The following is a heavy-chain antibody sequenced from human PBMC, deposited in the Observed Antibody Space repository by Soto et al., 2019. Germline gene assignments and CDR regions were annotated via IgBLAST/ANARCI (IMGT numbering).Heavy chain of an antibody. CDR2: ISYDGRNK. D-gene: IGHD6-19*01. CDR3: VKDGSSGWPYYSGLDV. CDR1: GFTFSSYG. V-gene: IGHV3-30*18. J-gene: IGHJ6*02. Sequence: GGSLRLSCAASGFTFSSYGMHWVRQAPGKGLEWVAVISYDGRNKYYADSVKGRFTISRDNSKNTLYLQMSGLRADDTAVYYCVKDGSSGWPYYSGLDVCGQGTTVTVSS.